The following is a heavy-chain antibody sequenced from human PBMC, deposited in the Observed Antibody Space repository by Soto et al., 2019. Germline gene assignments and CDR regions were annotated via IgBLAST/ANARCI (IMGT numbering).Heavy chain of an antibody. CDR1: GYSISSSNW. V-gene: IGHV4-28*03. CDR3: ARGIEGWYQGRYYYGMDV. D-gene: IGHD6-19*01. Sequence: PSETLSLTCAFSGYSISSSNWWGWIRQPPGKGLEWIGYIYYSGTTYYNPSLAGRVTISVETSKNQFSMKMTSVTAADTAVYYCARGIEGWYQGRYYYGMDVWGQGTKVTVSS. J-gene: IGHJ6*02. CDR2: IYYSGTT.